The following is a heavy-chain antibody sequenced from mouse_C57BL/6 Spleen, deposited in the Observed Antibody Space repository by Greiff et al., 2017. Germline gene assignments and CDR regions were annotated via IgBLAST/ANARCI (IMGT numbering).Heavy chain of an antibody. CDR3: ARGSFAY. V-gene: IGHV1-9*01. CDR1: GYTFTGYW. CDR2: ILPGSGST. J-gene: IGHJ3*01. Sequence: QVQLQQSGAELMKPGASVKLSCKATGYTFTGYWIEWVKQRPGHGLEWIGEILPGSGSTNYNAKFKGKATFTADTSSNTAYMQLSSLTTEDTAIYYCARGSFAYWGQGTLVTVSA.